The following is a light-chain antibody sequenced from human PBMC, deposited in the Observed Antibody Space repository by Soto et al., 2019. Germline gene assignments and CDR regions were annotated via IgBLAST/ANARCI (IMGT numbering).Light chain of an antibody. J-gene: IGKJ1*01. Sequence: DIVMTQSPDSLAVSLGERATINCKSSQSVLYSSNNKNYLAWYQQKPGQPPKLLIYWASTRESGVPDRFSGSGFGTDFALTTSSLQAEDVAVYYCQQYYTIPPWTFGQGTKVEVK. CDR2: WAS. CDR3: QQYYTIPPWT. V-gene: IGKV4-1*01. CDR1: QSVLYSSNNKNY.